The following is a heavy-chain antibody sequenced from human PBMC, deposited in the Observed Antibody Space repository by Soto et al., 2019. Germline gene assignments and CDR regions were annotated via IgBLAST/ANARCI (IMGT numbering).Heavy chain of an antibody. Sequence: SETLSLTCAVSGYSISSGYYWGWIRQPPGKGLEWIGSIYHSGSTYYNPSLKSRVTISVDTSKNQFSLKLSSVTAADTAVYYCAREEYGIVVPLNGMDVWGQGTTVTVSS. CDR3: AREEYGIVVPLNGMDV. J-gene: IGHJ6*02. CDR1: GYSISSGYY. D-gene: IGHD3-22*01. V-gene: IGHV4-38-2*02. CDR2: IYHSGST.